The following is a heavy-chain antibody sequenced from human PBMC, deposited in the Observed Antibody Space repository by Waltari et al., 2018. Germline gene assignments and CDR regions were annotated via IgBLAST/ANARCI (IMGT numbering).Heavy chain of an antibody. CDR1: GGSISGYY. CDR2: INHSGST. D-gene: IGHD6-19*01. Sequence: QVQLQQWGAGLLKPSETLSLTCAVYGGSISGYYWSWIRQPPGKGLEWIGEINHSGSTNYNPSLKSRVTISVDTSKNQFSLKLSSVTAADTAVYYCARGVSSSGWYEMYYFDYWGQGTLVTVSS. CDR3: ARGVSSSGWYEMYYFDY. J-gene: IGHJ4*02. V-gene: IGHV4-34*01.